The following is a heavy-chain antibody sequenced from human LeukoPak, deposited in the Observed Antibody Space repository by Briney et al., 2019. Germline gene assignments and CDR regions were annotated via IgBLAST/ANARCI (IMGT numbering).Heavy chain of an antibody. V-gene: IGHV1-46*01. D-gene: IGHD2-8*01. CDR1: GYTFTSYY. J-gene: IGHJ3*02. Sequence: ASVKVSCKACGYTFTSYYMHWVRQAPGQGLEWMGIIKPTGDSTTYAQKFQGRITMTRDTSASTVYMELSSLRSEDTVVYYCARPNGRDALDIWGQGTMVTVSS. CDR2: IKPTGDST. CDR3: ARPNGRDALDI.